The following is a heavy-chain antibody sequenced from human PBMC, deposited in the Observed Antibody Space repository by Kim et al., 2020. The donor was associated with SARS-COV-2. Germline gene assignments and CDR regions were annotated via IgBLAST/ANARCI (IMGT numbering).Heavy chain of an antibody. CDR2: IGNKAHSDTT. Sequence: GGSLRLSCAASGLSFGDQDMDWVRQAPGGGLEWVCRIGNKAHSDTTEYAATKNDAFIIPREYTKYSLHLQMTSLETDDTAVYYCTRGYSGGPSYAFDIWGQGTTVTVSS. V-gene: IGHV3-72*01. D-gene: IGHD6-19*01. CDR3: TRGYSGGPSYAFDI. CDR1: GLSFGDQD. J-gene: IGHJ3*02.